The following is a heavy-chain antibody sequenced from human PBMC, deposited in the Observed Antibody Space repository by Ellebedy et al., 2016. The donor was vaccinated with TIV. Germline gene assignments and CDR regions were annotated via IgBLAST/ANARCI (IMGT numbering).Heavy chain of an antibody. J-gene: IGHJ4*02. CDR2: IYFSGST. CDR3: ARHLKRFLAPL. Sequence: MPSETLSLTCTVSGGSISTSSYYWGWIRQPPGKGLEWIGSIYFSGSTYYNPALKSRVTISVDTSKNQFSLKLTSVTAADTAVYYCARHLKRFLAPLWGQGTLVTVSS. CDR1: GGSISTSSYY. V-gene: IGHV4-39*01. D-gene: IGHD3-3*01.